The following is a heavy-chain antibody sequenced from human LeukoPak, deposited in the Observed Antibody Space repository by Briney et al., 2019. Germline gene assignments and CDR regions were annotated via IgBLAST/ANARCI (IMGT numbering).Heavy chain of an antibody. CDR3: AGRRIAVAGTDHAFDI. J-gene: IGHJ3*02. V-gene: IGHV4-59*08. Sequence: SETLSLTCTVSGGSISSYYWSWIQQPPGKGLEWIGYIYYSGSTNYNPSLKSRVTISVDTSKNQFSLKLSSVTAADTAVYYCAGRRIAVAGTDHAFDIWGQGTMVTVSS. D-gene: IGHD6-19*01. CDR2: IYYSGST. CDR1: GGSISSYY.